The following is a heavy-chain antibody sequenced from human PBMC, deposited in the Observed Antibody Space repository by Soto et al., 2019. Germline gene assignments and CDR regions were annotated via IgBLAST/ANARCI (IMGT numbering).Heavy chain of an antibody. Sequence: GASVKVSCKASGGTFSSYAISWVRQAPGQGLEWMGGIIPTFGTANYAQKFQGRVTITADKSTSTAYMELSSLRSEDTAVYYCARAAMSSIAAPQLNWFDPWGQGTMVTVSS. CDR3: ARAAMSSIAAPQLNWFDP. V-gene: IGHV1-69*06. CDR1: GGTFSSYA. J-gene: IGHJ5*02. CDR2: IIPTFGTA. D-gene: IGHD6-6*01.